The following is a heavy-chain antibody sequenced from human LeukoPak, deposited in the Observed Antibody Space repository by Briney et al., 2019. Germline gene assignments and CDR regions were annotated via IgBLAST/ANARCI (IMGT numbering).Heavy chain of an antibody. CDR2: INPNSGGT. J-gene: IGHJ3*02. V-gene: IGHV1-2*02. CDR3: ASSGQWLIAFDI. D-gene: IGHD6-19*01. CDR1: GYTFTRYY. Sequence: ASVKVSRKASGYTFTRYYMHWVRQAPGQGLEWMGWINPNSGGTNYAQKFQGRVTMTRDTSISTAYMELSRLRSDDTAVYYCASSGQWLIAFDIWGQGTMVTVSS.